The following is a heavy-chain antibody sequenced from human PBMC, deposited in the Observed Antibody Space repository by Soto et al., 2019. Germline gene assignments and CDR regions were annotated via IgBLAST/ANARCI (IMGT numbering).Heavy chain of an antibody. CDR1: GGSISSSSYY. CDR2: IYYSGRT. D-gene: IGHD6-13*01. J-gene: IGHJ4*02. V-gene: IGHV4-39*01. CDR3: ARLALGDSSSWPIDY. Sequence: QLQLQESGPGLVKPSETLSLTCTVSGGSISSSSYYWGWIRQPPGKGLEWIGSIYYSGRTYYNPSLKSRVNISVDTSKNQFSLKLRSVTAADTAVYYCARLALGDSSSWPIDYWCQGTLVTVSS.